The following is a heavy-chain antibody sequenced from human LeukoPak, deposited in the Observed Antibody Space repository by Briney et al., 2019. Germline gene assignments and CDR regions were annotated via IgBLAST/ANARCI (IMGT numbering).Heavy chain of an antibody. D-gene: IGHD6-19*01. CDR2: MSPDGNGA. Sequence: GGSLRLSCAASGFTLSDNPMHWVRQSPGKEPEWVALMSPDGNGATYAAHAEGRLTISRDNSKNTLFLQMNSLKIEDTAVYFCARESHSSGRAGTFNTWGQGTMVIVSS. CDR1: GFTLSDNP. CDR3: ARESHSSGRAGTFNT. V-gene: IGHV3-30-3*01. J-gene: IGHJ3*01.